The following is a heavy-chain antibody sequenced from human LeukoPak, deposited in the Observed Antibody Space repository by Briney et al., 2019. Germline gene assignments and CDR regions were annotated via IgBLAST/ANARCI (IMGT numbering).Heavy chain of an antibody. CDR2: FDPEDGET. D-gene: IGHD3-10*01. Sequence: ASVKVSCKVSGYTLTELSMHWVRQAPGKGLEWMGGFDPEDGETIYAQKFQGRVTMTEDTSTDTAYLELSRLRSEDTAVYYCATEENYYSSGSGEYYFDYWGQGTLVTVSS. CDR1: GYTLTELS. CDR3: ATEENYYSSGSGEYYFDY. J-gene: IGHJ4*02. V-gene: IGHV1-24*01.